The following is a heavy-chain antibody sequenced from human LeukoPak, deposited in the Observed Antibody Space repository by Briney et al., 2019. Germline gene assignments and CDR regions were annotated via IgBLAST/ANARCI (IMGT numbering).Heavy chain of an antibody. V-gene: IGHV4-31*03. CDR3: ARSGPNCSSTSCYSPLGMDV. Sequence: SQTLSLTCTVSGGSISSGGYYWSWIRQHPGKGLEWIGYIYYSGSTYYNPSLKSRATISVDTSKNQFSLKLSSVTAADTAVYYCARSGPNCSSTSCYSPLGMDVWGKGTTVTVSS. CDR1: GGSISSGGYY. J-gene: IGHJ6*03. CDR2: IYYSGST. D-gene: IGHD2-2*01.